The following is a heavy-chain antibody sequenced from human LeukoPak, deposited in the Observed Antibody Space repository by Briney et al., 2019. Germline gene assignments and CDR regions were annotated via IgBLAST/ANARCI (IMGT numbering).Heavy chain of an antibody. CDR2: ISSSSSYI. CDR1: GFTFSSYS. CDR3: AKDRQNYYDSSGYSLDHDAFDI. J-gene: IGHJ3*02. V-gene: IGHV3-21*04. D-gene: IGHD3-22*01. Sequence: GGSLRLSCAASGFTFSSYSMNWVRQAPGKGLEWVSSISSSSSYIYYADSVKGRFTISRDNSKNTLYLQMNSLRAEDTAVYYCAKDRQNYYDSSGYSLDHDAFDIWGQGTMVTVSS.